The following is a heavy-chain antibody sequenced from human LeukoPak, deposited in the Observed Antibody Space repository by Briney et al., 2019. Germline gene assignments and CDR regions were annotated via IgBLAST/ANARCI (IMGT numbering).Heavy chain of an antibody. J-gene: IGHJ5*02. D-gene: IGHD6-13*01. CDR3: ARSYSSSWYFWFDP. Sequence: SQTLSLTCTVSGGSISSGGYYWSWIRQHPGKGLEWIGYIYTSGSTNYNPSLKSRVTISVDTSKNQFSLKLSSVTAADTAVYYCARSYSSSWYFWFDPWGQGTLVTVSS. V-gene: IGHV4-61*09. CDR1: GGSISSGGYY. CDR2: IYTSGST.